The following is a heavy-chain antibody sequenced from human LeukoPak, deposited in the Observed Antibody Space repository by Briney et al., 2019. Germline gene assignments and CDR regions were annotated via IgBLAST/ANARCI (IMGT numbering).Heavy chain of an antibody. V-gene: IGHV4-39*01. CDR1: GGSISSSSYY. Sequence: SETLSLTCTVSGGSISSSSYYWGWIRQPPGKGLEWIGSIYYSGSTYYNPSLKSRVTISVDTSKNQFSLKLSSVTAADTAVYYCARIVLSLDAFDIWGQGTMVTVSS. J-gene: IGHJ3*02. CDR3: ARIVLSLDAFDI. CDR2: IYYSGST. D-gene: IGHD1-26*01.